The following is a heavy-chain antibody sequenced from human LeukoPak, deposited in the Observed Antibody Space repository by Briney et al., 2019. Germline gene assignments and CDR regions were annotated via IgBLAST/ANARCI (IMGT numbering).Heavy chain of an antibody. CDR3: AIDPNWGTHS. CDR2: IGNNGGGI. CDR1: GSTFSTNT. V-gene: IGHV3-23*01. D-gene: IGHD7-27*01. Sequence: PGGSLRLSCAASGSTFSTNTMYWVRHPPGKRLEWVSIIGNNGGGIHYADSVKGRFTISRDNFKNALYLQMNSLRVEDTAVYYCAIDPNWGTHSWGQGVLVTVSS. J-gene: IGHJ4*02.